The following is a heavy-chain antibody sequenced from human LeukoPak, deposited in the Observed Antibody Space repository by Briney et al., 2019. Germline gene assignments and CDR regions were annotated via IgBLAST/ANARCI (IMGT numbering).Heavy chain of an antibody. J-gene: IGHJ4*03. CDR2: ISYDGSNK. V-gene: IGHV3-30*04. D-gene: IGHD3-10*01. Sequence: QSGGSLRLSCAASGFTFSSYAMHWVRQAPGKGLEWVAVISYDGSNKYYADSVKGRFTISRDNSKNTLYLQMNSLRAEDTAGYFCAKRGEITVVRGVIVTQRGGYFDDWGQGTLVTVSS. CDR1: GFTFSSYA. CDR3: AKRGEITVVRGVIVTQRGGYFDD.